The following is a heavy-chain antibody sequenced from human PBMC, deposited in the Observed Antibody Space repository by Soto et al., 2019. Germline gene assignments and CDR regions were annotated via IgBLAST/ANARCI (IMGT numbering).Heavy chain of an antibody. CDR3: AHRRGNLLTGNYSFDY. CDR2: ISCDGEK. J-gene: IGHJ4*02. D-gene: IGHD3-9*01. CDR1: GFSLNTRGVG. V-gene: IGHV2-5*02. Sequence: ITLKESGPTLVKPTQTLTLTCTFSGFSLNTRGVGVGWIRQPPGKALEWLALISCDGEKRYSPSLKSRPTIPKDTSEKQVIITMTNMDPVDTATYYCAHRRGNLLTGNYSFDYWGQGTRVTVSS.